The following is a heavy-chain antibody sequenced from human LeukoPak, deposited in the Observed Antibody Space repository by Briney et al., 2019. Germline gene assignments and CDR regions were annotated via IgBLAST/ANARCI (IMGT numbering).Heavy chain of an antibody. CDR3: ARDKGDYYYYYMDV. Sequence: GGSLRLSCAGSGSTFSGYSMHWVRQAPGKGLEWVAYISTSGSSAYYTDSVQGRFTISRDNAKNSLYLQMNTLRAEDTAVYYCARDKGDYYYYYMDVWGKGTTVTVSS. CDR1: GSTFSGYS. V-gene: IGHV3-48*01. CDR2: ISTSGSSA. J-gene: IGHJ6*03. D-gene: IGHD3-10*01.